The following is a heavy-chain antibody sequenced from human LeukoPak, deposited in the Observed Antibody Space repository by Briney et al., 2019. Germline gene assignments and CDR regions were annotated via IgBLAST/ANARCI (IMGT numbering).Heavy chain of an antibody. V-gene: IGHV5-51*01. D-gene: IGHD3-10*01. CDR2: INPGDSDP. J-gene: IGHJ4*02. CDR3: ARGDIYFDF. Sequence: GESLKISCKGSGYSFINYWIGWVRQMPGKGLEWMGIINPGDSDPRYSPSFQGQVTISADKSITTAYLQWSSPKASDTAMYYCARGDIYFDFWGQGTLVTVSS. CDR1: GYSFINYW.